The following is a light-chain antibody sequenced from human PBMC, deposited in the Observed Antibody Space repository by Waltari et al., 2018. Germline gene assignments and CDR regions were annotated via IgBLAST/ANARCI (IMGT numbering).Light chain of an antibody. CDR1: QSVRSNY. V-gene: IGKV3-20*01. Sequence: EIVLTQSPGTLSLSTGERATLTCRSSQSVRSNYLAWYQQKPGQAPRLLIFGASNRATGIPDRFSGSGSGTDFTLTISRLEPEDFAVYYCQQYDTSPKYTFGQGTKLEIK. CDR3: QQYDTSPKYT. J-gene: IGKJ2*01. CDR2: GAS.